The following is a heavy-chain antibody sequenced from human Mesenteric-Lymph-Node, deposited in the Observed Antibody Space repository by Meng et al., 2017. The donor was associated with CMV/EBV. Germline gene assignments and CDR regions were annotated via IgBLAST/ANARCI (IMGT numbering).Heavy chain of an antibody. CDR3: ARAQRRHITIFGVGLGQPADYYYYYGMDV. CDR1: GGSISSSSYY. D-gene: IGHD3-3*01. Sequence: GSLRLSCTVSGGSISSSSYYWGWIRQPPGKGLEWIGSIYYSGSTNYNPSLKSRVTISVDTSKNQFSLKLSSVTAADTAVYYCARAQRRHITIFGVGLGQPADYYYYYGMDVWGQGTTVTVSS. V-gene: IGHV4-39*07. J-gene: IGHJ6*02. CDR2: IYYSGST.